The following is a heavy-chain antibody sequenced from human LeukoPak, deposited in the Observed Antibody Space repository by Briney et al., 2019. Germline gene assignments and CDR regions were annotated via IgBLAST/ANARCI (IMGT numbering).Heavy chain of an antibody. D-gene: IGHD3-10*01. V-gene: IGHV3-23*01. CDR3: AKLLWFGELLPHTYFDY. CDR1: GFTFSSYA. J-gene: IGHJ4*02. CDR2: ISGSGGST. Sequence: GGSLRLSCAASGFTFSSYAMSWVRQAPGKGLEWVSAISGSGGSTYYADSVKGRFTTSRDNSKNTLYLQMNSLRAEDTAVYYCAKLLWFGELLPHTYFDYWGQGTLVTVSS.